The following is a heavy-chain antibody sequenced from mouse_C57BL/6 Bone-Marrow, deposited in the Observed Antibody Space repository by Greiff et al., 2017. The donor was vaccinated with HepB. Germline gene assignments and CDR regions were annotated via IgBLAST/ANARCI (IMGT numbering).Heavy chain of an antibody. Sequence: QVQLQQSGAELVRPGTSVKVSCKASGYAFTNYLIEWVKQRPGQGLEWIGVINPGSGGTNYNEKFKGKATLTADKSSSTAYMQLSSLTSEDSAVYFCARQALYQILYYFDYWGQGTTLTVSS. V-gene: IGHV1-54*01. J-gene: IGHJ2*01. CDR2: INPGSGGT. D-gene: IGHD2-12*01. CDR3: ARQALYQILYYFDY. CDR1: GYAFTNYL.